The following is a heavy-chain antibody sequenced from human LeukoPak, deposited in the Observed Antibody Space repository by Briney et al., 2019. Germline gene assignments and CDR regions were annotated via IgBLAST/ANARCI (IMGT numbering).Heavy chain of an antibody. D-gene: IGHD3-3*01. CDR1: GYSFSMYW. CDR2: IYPGDSQT. Sequence: GESLKISCKGSGYSFSMYWTGWVRQMPGKGLEWMGIIYPGDSQTAYSPSFQGQVAISADKSINTAYLQWGSLKASDTAMYYCGRIRGYDFWSRGAFDIWGQGTMVTVSS. J-gene: IGHJ3*02. CDR3: GRIRGYDFWSRGAFDI. V-gene: IGHV5-51*01.